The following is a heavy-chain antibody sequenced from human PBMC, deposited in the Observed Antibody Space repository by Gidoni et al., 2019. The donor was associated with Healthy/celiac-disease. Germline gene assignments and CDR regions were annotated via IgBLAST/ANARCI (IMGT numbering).Heavy chain of an antibody. CDR3: ARDLYDFWSAQTTKYYFDY. Sequence: QVQLVQSGAEVKKPGASVKVSCKASGYTFTSYGISWVRQAPGQGLEWMGWISAYNGNTNYAQKLQGRVTMTTDTSTSTAYMELRSLRSDDTAVYYCARDLYDFWSAQTTKYYFDYWGQGTLVTVSS. D-gene: IGHD3-3*01. J-gene: IGHJ4*02. CDR2: ISAYNGNT. V-gene: IGHV1-18*01. CDR1: GYTFTSYG.